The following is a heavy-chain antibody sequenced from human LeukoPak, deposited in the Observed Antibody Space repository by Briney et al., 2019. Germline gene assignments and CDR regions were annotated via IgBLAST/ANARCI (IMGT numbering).Heavy chain of an antibody. J-gene: IGHJ4*02. CDR3: ARGAQLYYDFWSGHDY. Sequence: SETLSLTCTVSGGSVSTDYYWGWIRQPPGKGLEWIGSLCSGGNTCYNPSFRSRVIIFADSSKNQFSLRLTSVTAADTAVYYCARGAQLYYDFWSGHDYWGQGTLVTVSS. CDR1: GGSVSTDYY. V-gene: IGHV4-39*01. D-gene: IGHD3-3*01. CDR2: LCSGGNT.